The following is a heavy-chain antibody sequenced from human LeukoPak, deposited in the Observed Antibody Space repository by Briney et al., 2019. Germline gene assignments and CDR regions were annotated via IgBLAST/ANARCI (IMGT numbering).Heavy chain of an antibody. CDR1: GGTFSSYA. D-gene: IGHD6-19*01. V-gene: IGHV1-69*13. J-gene: IGHJ4*02. Sequence: SVKVSCKASGGTFSSYAISWVRQAPGQGLEWVGGIIPIFGTANYAQKFQGRVTITADESTSTAYMELSSLRSEDTAVYYCAIPSGGAVAGTDFFDYWGQGTLVTVSS. CDR2: IIPIFGTA. CDR3: AIPSGGAVAGTDFFDY.